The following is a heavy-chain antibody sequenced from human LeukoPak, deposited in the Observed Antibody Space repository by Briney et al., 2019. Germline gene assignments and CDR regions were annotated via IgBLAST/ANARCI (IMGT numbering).Heavy chain of an antibody. CDR1: GGSISSPNHD. J-gene: IGHJ5*02. D-gene: IGHD4/OR15-4a*01. CDR2: IYYCATS. V-gene: IGHV4-39*01. CDR3: ARSVGANTWVGIWFGP. Sequence: PSETLSLTCSVSGGSISSPNHDWAWLRQPPGQGLDWIVSIYYCATSYYNLSHKSRVNLSVETSQNQYFLKLSSVAAADTTIYFCARSVGANTWVGIWFGPWGQGVMVT.